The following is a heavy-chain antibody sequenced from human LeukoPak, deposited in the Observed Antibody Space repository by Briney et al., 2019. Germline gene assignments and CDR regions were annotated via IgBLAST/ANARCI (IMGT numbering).Heavy chain of an antibody. CDR1: GGTFSSYA. V-gene: IGHV1-69*05. D-gene: IGHD2-15*01. Sequence: SVKGSCKASGGTFSSYAISWVRQAPGQGDEWMGRIIPIFGTANYAQKFQGRVTITTDESTSTAYMELSSLRSEDTAVYYCARDPLDCSGGSCSDYWGQGTLVTVSS. CDR3: ARDPLDCSGGSCSDY. CDR2: IIPIFGTA. J-gene: IGHJ4*02.